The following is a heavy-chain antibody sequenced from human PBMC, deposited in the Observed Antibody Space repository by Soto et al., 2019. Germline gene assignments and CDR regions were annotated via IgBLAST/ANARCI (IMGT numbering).Heavy chain of an antibody. CDR2: ISSSSSYI. J-gene: IGHJ5*02. D-gene: IGHD6-19*01. CDR3: AGGGSRGWYGEDDWFGP. Sequence: EVQLVESGGGLVKPGGSLRLSCAASGFTFSSYSMNWVRQAPGKGLEWVSSISSSSSYIYYADSVKGRFTISRDNAKNPLELEINSLGAGDQGLYYCAGGGSRGWYGEDDWFGPWGQGTLVTVSS. CDR1: GFTFSSYS. V-gene: IGHV3-21*04.